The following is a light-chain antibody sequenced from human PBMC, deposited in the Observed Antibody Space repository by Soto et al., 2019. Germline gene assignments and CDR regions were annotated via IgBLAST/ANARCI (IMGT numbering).Light chain of an antibody. CDR2: EVT. Sequence: QSALTQPASVSGSPGQSITISCTGTSSDVGSYDLVSWYQHHPGTAPKLILYEVTKRPSGVSNRFSGSKSGNTASLTISGLQTEDDSHYHCCSYANGNTLLFGGGTKLTVL. V-gene: IGLV2-23*02. CDR3: CSYANGNTLL. J-gene: IGLJ2*01. CDR1: SSDVGSYDL.